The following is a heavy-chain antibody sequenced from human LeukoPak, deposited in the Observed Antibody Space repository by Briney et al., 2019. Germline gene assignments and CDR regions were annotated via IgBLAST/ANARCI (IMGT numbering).Heavy chain of an antibody. J-gene: IGHJ6*02. V-gene: IGHV4-39*07. D-gene: IGHD1-26*01. CDR3: VLPVGPPGVYYGMDV. Sequence: SETLSLTCTVSGGSISSSSYYWGWIRQPPGKGLEWIGSIYYSGSTYYNPSLKSRVTISVDTSKNQFSLKLSSVTAADTAVYYCVLPVGPPGVYYGMDVWGQGTTVTVSS. CDR2: IYYSGST. CDR1: GGSISSSSYY.